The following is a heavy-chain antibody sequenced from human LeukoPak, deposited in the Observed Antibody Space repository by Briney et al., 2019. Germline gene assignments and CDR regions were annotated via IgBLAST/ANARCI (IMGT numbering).Heavy chain of an antibody. Sequence: PGGSLRLSCAASGFTVSSNYMSWVRQAPGKGLEWVSVIYSGGSTYYADSVKGRFTISRDNSKNTLYLQMNSLRAEDTAVYYCAKVGSSGWFQAEYFQHWGQGTLVTVSS. CDR2: IYSGGST. J-gene: IGHJ1*01. D-gene: IGHD6-19*01. CDR1: GFTVSSNY. V-gene: IGHV3-53*05. CDR3: AKVGSSGWFQAEYFQH.